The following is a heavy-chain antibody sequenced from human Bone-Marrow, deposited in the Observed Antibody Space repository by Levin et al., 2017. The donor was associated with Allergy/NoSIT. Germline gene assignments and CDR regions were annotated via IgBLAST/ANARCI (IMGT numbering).Heavy chain of an antibody. CDR2: ISAKSGHT. CDR3: VSSYYSDGLGHTRGFDY. V-gene: IGHV1-18*04. Sequence: ASVKVSCKTSDYTFTNYGFGWVRQAPGQGLEWMGWISAKSGHTEYAQKFQGRVTMTTGTSPSITYMELRSLRSDDTAIYYCVSSYYSDGLGHTRGFDYWGKGTQVTVYS. CDR1: DYTFTNYG. J-gene: IGHJ4*02. D-gene: IGHD3-22*01.